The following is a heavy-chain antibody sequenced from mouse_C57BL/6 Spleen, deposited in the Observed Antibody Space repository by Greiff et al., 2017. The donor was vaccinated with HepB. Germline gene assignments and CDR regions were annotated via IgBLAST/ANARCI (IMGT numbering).Heavy chain of an antibody. CDR2: INPYNGGT. CDR3: ARESLGLLRYFDY. V-gene: IGHV1-19*01. CDR1: GYTFTDYY. D-gene: IGHD1-1*01. J-gene: IGHJ2*01. Sequence: EVQLQQSGPVLVKPGASVKMSCKASGYTFTDYYMNWVKQSHGKSLEWIGVINPYNGGTSYNQKFKGKATLTVDKSSSTAYMELNSLTSEDSAVYYCARESLGLLRYFDYWGQGTTLTVSS.